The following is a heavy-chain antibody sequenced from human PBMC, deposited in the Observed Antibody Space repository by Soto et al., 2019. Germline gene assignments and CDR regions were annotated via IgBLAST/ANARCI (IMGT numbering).Heavy chain of an antibody. CDR1: GFTFNIYD. CDR2: IGVAGET. J-gene: IGHJ6*02. V-gene: IGHV3-13*01. D-gene: IGHD5-18*01. CDR3: VREWVDTYGVHRALGLDG. Sequence: EVQLVESGGALVQPGGSLRLSCVASGFTFNIYDMHWVRQATGKGLEWVSDIGVAGETYYSGSVKGRFTISRENAKNSWYLQMNSLRVEDTAIYYCVREWVDTYGVHRALGLDGWGQGTTVTVSS.